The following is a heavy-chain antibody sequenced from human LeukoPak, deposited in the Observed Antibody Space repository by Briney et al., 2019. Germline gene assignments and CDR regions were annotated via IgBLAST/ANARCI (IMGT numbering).Heavy chain of an antibody. CDR2: ITTSSSHI. CDR1: GFTFGSYN. D-gene: IGHD7-27*01. V-gene: IGHV3-21*01. J-gene: IGHJ4*02. CDR3: VRDGSSWGNFDY. Sequence: PGGSLRLSCAASGFTFGSYNMNWVRQAPGKGLEWVSSITTSSSHIYYADSVKGRFTISRDNARNSLYLQMNSLRAEDTAVYYCVRDGSSWGNFDYWGQGTLVSVSS.